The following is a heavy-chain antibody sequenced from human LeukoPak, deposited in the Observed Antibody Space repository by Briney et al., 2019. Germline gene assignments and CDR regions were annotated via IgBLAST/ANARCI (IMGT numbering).Heavy chain of an antibody. CDR3: AREGYYGSEPYFDY. D-gene: IGHD3-10*01. Sequence: PSETLSLTCTVSGGTIGNYYWNWIRQPPGNGLEWIGYIFYSGSTNYNPSLKSRVTISVDTSKNQFSLKLSSVTAADTAVYYCAREGYYGSEPYFDYWGPGTLVTVSS. CDR1: GGTIGNYY. J-gene: IGHJ4*02. V-gene: IGHV4-59*01. CDR2: IFYSGST.